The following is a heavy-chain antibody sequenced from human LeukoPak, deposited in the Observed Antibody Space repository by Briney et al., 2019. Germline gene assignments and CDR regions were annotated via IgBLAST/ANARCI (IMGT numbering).Heavy chain of an antibody. V-gene: IGHV1-69*01. CDR1: GGTLSSYA. D-gene: IGHD1-26*01. J-gene: IGHJ5*02. CDR3: ARDPTLYSGSYFDNWFDP. Sequence: GSSVKVSCKASGGTLSSYAISWVRQAPGQGLEWMGGIIPIFGTANYAQKFQGRVTITADESTSTAYMELSSLRSEDTAVYYCARDPTLYSGSYFDNWFDPWGQGTLVTVSS. CDR2: IIPIFGTA.